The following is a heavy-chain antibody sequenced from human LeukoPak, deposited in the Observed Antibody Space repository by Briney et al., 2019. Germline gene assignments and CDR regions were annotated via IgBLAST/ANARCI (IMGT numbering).Heavy chain of an antibody. CDR2: IYTSGST. CDR1: GSSISSYY. CDR3: AGRVDDFWSGSYGMDV. Sequence: SETLSLTCTVSGSSISSYYWSWIRQPAGKGLEWIGRIYTSGSTNYNPSLKSRVTMSVDTSKNQFSLKLSSVTAADTAVYYCAGRVDDFWSGSYGMDVWGQGTTVTVSS. D-gene: IGHD3-3*01. V-gene: IGHV4-4*07. J-gene: IGHJ6*02.